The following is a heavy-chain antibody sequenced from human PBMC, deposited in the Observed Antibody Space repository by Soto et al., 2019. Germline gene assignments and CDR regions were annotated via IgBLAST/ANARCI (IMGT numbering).Heavy chain of an antibody. CDR2: ISAYNGNT. CDR3: KYSYGSRSYAFDY. Sequence: GXSVEVRYTASGSPFTSYGISWVRKAPGQGLEWMGWISAYNGNTNYAKNLQGRVTMTTDTATSTAYMELRSLRSDDTAVYYCKYSYGSRSYAFDYCGEGIQDT. CDR1: GSPFTSYG. D-gene: IGHD3-10*01. J-gene: IGHJ4*02. V-gene: IGHV1-18*01.